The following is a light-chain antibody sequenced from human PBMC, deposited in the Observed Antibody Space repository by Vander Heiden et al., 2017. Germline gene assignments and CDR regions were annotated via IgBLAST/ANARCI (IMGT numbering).Light chain of an antibody. CDR3: QQSYTTPLT. J-gene: IGKJ4*01. Sequence: DINVTQSPSSLSASVGDRVTITCRASHTISTYLNWYQHKPGKAPNLLIYAASNLQSGVPSRFSGRGSGTDFTLTISSLQPEDFATYYCQQSYTTPLTFGGGTKLEI. CDR2: AAS. V-gene: IGKV1-39*01. CDR1: HTISTY.